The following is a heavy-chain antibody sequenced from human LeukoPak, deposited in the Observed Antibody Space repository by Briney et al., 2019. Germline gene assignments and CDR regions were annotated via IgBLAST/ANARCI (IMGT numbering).Heavy chain of an antibody. D-gene: IGHD2-15*01. V-gene: IGHV4-38-2*01. Sequence: SETLSLTCDVSDYSIRSGHYWGWIRQPPGKGLEWIGSLYHSGSAYYSPSLKSRVTISLDTSNNELSLRLSSVTAADTAIYYCARQNIVVVVAATPGAFDIWGQGTLVTVSS. J-gene: IGHJ3*02. CDR1: DYSIRSGHY. CDR2: LYHSGSA. CDR3: ARQNIVVVVAATPGAFDI.